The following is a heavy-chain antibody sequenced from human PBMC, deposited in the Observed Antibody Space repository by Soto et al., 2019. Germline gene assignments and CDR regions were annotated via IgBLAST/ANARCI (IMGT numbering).Heavy chain of an antibody. CDR2: IYYSGST. Sequence: SETLSLTCTFSVVSISSSSYYCGWIRQPPWKGLEWIGSIYYSGSTYYNPSLKSRVTISVDTSKSQFSLKLSSVTAADTAVYYCATSGARDGYNYYHYYGMQVWGQGTTVNLSS. J-gene: IGHJ6*01. V-gene: IGHV4-39*01. CDR1: VVSISSSSYY. CDR3: ATSGARDGYNYYHYYGMQV. D-gene: IGHD5-12*01.